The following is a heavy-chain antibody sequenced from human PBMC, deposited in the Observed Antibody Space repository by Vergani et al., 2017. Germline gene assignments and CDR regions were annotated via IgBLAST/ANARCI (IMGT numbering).Heavy chain of an antibody. J-gene: IGHJ3*02. V-gene: IGHV4-59*08. Sequence: QVQLQESGPGLVKPSQTLSLTCTVSGGSISSYYWSWIRQPPGKGLEWIGYIYYSGSTNYNPSLKSRVTISVDTSKNQFSLKLSSVTAADTAVYYCARAPGIVATLGAFDIWGQGTMVTVSS. D-gene: IGHD5-12*01. CDR2: IYYSGST. CDR3: ARAPGIVATLGAFDI. CDR1: GGSISSYY.